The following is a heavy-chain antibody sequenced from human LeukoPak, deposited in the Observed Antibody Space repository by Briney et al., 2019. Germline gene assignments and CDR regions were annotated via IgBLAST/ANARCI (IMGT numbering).Heavy chain of an antibody. CDR1: GFICDNYA. CDR2: ISWYSGGI. J-gene: IGHJ4*02. CDR3: ARRARYCRGASCSSEAYYFDN. Sequence: GGSLRLFCAASGFICDNYAVHGARHARGKGVEGVSGISWYSGGIGYADSVKGRFTSSRDNAKNSLYLQMSSLRPEDTALYYCARRARYCRGASCSSEAYYFDNWGQGTLVTVSS. D-gene: IGHD2-15*01. V-gene: IGHV3-9*01.